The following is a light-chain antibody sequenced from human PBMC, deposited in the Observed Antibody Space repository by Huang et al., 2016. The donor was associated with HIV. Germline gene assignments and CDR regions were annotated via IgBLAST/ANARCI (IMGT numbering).Light chain of an antibody. V-gene: IGKV1-39*01. CDR2: SAS. CDR1: QSLNNY. CDR3: QQTFSVPLT. J-gene: IGKJ4*01. Sequence: DLQMTKSPSSLSASVGDRVIITCRASQSLNNYLNWYQQKPGKAPKLLIYSASTLQNGVPPRFSGSVSGTDFTLTISSLQPEDFATYYCQQTFSVPLTFGGGTKVEIK.